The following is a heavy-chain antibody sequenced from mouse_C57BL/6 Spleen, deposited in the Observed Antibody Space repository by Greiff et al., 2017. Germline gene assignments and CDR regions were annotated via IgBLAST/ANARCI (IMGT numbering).Heavy chain of an antibody. CDR2: IRNKANGYTT. V-gene: IGHV7-3*01. Sequence: DVKLVESGGGLVQPGGSLSLSCAASGFTFTDYYMSWVRQPPGKALEWLGFIRNKANGYTTEYRATVKGRFTISRDNSQSILYIQMNTLRAEDSATYYCARCISYAGPYAMDYWGQGTSVTGSS. CDR1: GFTFTDYY. CDR3: ARCISYAGPYAMDY. J-gene: IGHJ4*01. D-gene: IGHD1-1*01.